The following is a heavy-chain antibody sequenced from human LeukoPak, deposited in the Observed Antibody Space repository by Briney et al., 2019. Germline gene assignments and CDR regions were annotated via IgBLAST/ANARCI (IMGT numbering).Heavy chain of an antibody. V-gene: IGHV4-4*07. D-gene: IGHD6-19*01. CDR3: ARDGDAVADKYYFDY. CDR2: IYTSGST. Sequence: PSETLSLTCTVSGGSISSYYWSCIRQPAGKGLEWIGRIYTSGSTNYNPSLKSRVTMSVDTSKNQFSLKLSSVTAADTAVYYCARDGDAVADKYYFDYWGQGTLVTVSS. CDR1: GGSISSYY. J-gene: IGHJ4*02.